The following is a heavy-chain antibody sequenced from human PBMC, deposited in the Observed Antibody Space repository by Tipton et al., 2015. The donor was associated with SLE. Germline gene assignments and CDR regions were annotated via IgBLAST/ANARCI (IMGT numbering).Heavy chain of an antibody. V-gene: IGHV4-59*01. CDR1: GGSISSYY. CDR3: ARWAGPTVNFDY. D-gene: IGHD4-11*01. CDR2: IYYSGST. Sequence: TLSLTCTVSGGSISSYYWSWIRQPPGKGLEWIGYIYYSGSTNYNPSLKSRVTLSVDTSKHQFSLKLSSVTAADTAVYYCARWAGPTVNFDYWGQGTLVPVSS. J-gene: IGHJ4*02.